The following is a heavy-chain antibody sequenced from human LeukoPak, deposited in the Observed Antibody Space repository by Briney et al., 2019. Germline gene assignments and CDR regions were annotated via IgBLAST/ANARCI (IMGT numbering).Heavy chain of an antibody. CDR3: ARGGYSDYDSSGYYFTNHFDY. D-gene: IGHD3-22*01. Sequence: ASVKVSCKASGYTFTSYGISCVRQAPGQGLEWMGWISAYNGNTNYAQKLQGRVTMTTDTSTSTAYMELRSLRSDDTAMYYCARGGYSDYDSSGYYFTNHFDYWGQGTLVTVSS. V-gene: IGHV1-18*01. CDR1: GYTFTSYG. CDR2: ISAYNGNT. J-gene: IGHJ4*02.